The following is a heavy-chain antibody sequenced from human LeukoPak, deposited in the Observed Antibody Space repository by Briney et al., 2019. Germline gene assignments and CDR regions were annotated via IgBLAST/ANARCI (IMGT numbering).Heavy chain of an antibody. J-gene: IGHJ4*02. CDR2: IYYSGST. CDR3: ARVSGYDWESSYDY. CDR1: GDSISSYY. Sequence: SETLSLTCTVSGDSISSYYWSWIRQPPGKGLEWIGYIYYSGSTNYNPSLKSRVIISVDTSKNQFSLKLSSVTAADTAVYYCARVSGYDWESSYDYWGQGTLVTVSS. V-gene: IGHV4-59*01. D-gene: IGHD5-12*01.